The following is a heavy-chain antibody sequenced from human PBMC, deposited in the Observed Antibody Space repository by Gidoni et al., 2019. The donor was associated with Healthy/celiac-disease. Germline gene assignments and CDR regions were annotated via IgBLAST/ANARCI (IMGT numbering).Heavy chain of an antibody. CDR2: ISGSGGST. D-gene: IGHD3-22*01. Sequence: EVQLLESGGGLVQPGGSLRLSCAASGFTFSSNAMSWVRQAPGKGLEWVSAISGSGGSTYYADSVKGRFTISRDNSKNTLYLQMNSLRAEDTAVYYCAKSINYYDSSGPDYWGQGTLVTVSS. J-gene: IGHJ4*02. V-gene: IGHV3-23*01. CDR1: GFTFSSNA. CDR3: AKSINYYDSSGPDY.